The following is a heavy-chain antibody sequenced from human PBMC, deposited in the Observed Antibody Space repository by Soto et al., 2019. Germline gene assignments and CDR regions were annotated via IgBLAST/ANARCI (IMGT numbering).Heavy chain of an antibody. J-gene: IGHJ5*01. CDR2: IYWDDDK. CDR1: GFSLSTHGVG. D-gene: IGHD2-15*01. Sequence: QITLKESGPTLVKPTQTLTLTCTFSGFSLSTHGVGVGWVRQPAGKALEWLALIYWDDDKRYSASLNSRLTTXKXXSKNQVVLTMTTMDPVDTATYYCAHAMLYCTGGSCSTWFDSWGQGTLVTVSS. V-gene: IGHV2-5*02. CDR3: AHAMLYCTGGSCSTWFDS.